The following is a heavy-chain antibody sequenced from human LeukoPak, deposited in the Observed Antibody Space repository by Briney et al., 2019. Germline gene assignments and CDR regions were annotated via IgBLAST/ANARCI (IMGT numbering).Heavy chain of an antibody. D-gene: IGHD3-16*01. CDR2: ISGSGTTI. V-gene: IGHV3-11*04. J-gene: IGHJ4*02. CDR1: GFTFSDYY. Sequence: GGSLRLSCAASGFTFSDYYMSWIRQAPGKGLEWVSYISGSGTTIYYADSVKGRFTISRDNAKNSLYLQMNSLRAEDTAVYYCARDTYDYVWGSSLYYFDYWGQGTLVTVSS. CDR3: ARDTYDYVWGSSLYYFDY.